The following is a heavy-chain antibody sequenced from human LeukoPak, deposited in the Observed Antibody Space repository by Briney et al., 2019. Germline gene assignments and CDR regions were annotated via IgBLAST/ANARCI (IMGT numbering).Heavy chain of an antibody. Sequence: SETLSLTCTVSGGSISSYYWTWIRQPPGKGLEWIGNIYYSGSTNYNPSLKSRVTISPDTSKKQFSLKLTSVTAADTAVYYCARDGGSGIDYWGQGTLVTVSS. J-gene: IGHJ4*02. V-gene: IGHV4-59*01. D-gene: IGHD3-10*01. CDR3: ARDGGSGIDY. CDR2: IYYSGST. CDR1: GGSISSYY.